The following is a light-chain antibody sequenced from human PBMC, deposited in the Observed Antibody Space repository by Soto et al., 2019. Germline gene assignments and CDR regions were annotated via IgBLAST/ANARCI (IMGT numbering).Light chain of an antibody. Sequence: QSALTQPASVSGSPGQSITISCTGTSSDVGGYNFVSWYRQSPGEVPKLIIYEGNKRPSGVSDRFSASKSGNTASLTISGLQAEDQADYYCCSYAGFSSFLFGAGTKVTVL. CDR2: EGN. CDR3: CSYAGFSSFL. CDR1: SSDVGGYNF. V-gene: IGLV2-23*03. J-gene: IGLJ1*01.